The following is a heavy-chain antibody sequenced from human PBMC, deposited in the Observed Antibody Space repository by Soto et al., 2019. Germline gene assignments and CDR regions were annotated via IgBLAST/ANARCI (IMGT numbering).Heavy chain of an antibody. D-gene: IGHD2-2*01. CDR3: AMGYCSSTSCYFGGPLTRWFDP. J-gene: IGHJ5*02. CDR2: ISAYNGNT. Sequence: ASVKVSCKASGYTFTSYGISWVRQAPGQGLEWMGWISAYNGNTNYAQKLQGRVTMTTDTSTSTAYMELRSLRSDDTAVYYCAMGYCSSTSCYFGGPLTRWFDPWGQGTLVTVSS. CDR1: GYTFTSYG. V-gene: IGHV1-18*01.